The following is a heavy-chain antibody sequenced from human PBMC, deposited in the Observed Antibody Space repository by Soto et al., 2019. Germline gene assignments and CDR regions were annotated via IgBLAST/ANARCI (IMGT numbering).Heavy chain of an antibody. CDR3: AKFFVETGGSSGWPWSFHF. D-gene: IGHD6-25*01. CDR2: ISGTGGTT. J-gene: IGHJ4*02. CDR1: GFTFSSYA. V-gene: IGHV3-23*01. Sequence: EVQLLESGGGLVQPGGSLRLSCAASGFTFSSYAMSWVRQAPGKGLEWVSAISGTGGTTYYADSVKGRFTISRDNSRNPLHLQMNSLGAEGTAIYYWAKFFVETGGSSGWPWSFHFWGQGTLVTVSS.